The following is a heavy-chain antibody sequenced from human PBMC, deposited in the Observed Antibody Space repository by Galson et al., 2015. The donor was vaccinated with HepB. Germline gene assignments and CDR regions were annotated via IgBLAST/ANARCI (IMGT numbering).Heavy chain of an antibody. CDR2: IYYSGST. J-gene: IGHJ4*02. CDR3: ARDVPFPQQIWFGEIMIRYFDY. V-gene: IGHV4-39*07. D-gene: IGHD3-10*01. CDR1: GGSISSSSYY. Sequence: ETLSLTCTVSGGSISSSSYYWGWIRQPPGKGLEWIGSIYYSGSTFYNPSLKSRVTISVDTSKNQFSLKLSSVTAADTAVYYCARDVPFPQQIWFGEIMIRYFDYWGQGTLVTVSS.